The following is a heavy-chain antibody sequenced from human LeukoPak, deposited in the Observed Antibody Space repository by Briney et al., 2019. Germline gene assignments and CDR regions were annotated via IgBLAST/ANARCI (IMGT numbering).Heavy chain of an antibody. V-gene: IGHV4-30-2*01. CDR3: ARAQGYSSSWSQLNWFDP. Sequence: SETLSLTCAVSGGSISSGGYSWSWIRQPPGKGLEWIGYIYHSGSTYYNPSLKSRVTISVDRPKNQFSLKLSSVTAADTAVYCCARAQGYSSSWSQLNWFDPRGQGTLVTVSS. J-gene: IGHJ5*02. CDR2: IYHSGST. CDR1: GGSISSGGYS. D-gene: IGHD6-13*01.